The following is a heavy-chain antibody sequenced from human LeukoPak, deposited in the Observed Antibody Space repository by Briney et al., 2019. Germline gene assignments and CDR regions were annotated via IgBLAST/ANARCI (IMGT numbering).Heavy chain of an antibody. CDR3: AKAPLWFGELTFFDY. D-gene: IGHD3-10*01. V-gene: IGHV3-23*01. J-gene: IGHJ4*02. Sequence: GGSLRLSCAASGFTFSSYGMSWVRQAPGKGLEWVSAISGSGGSTYYADSVKGRFTISRDNSKNTLYLQMNSLRAEDTAVYYCAKAPLWFGELTFFDYWGQGTLVTVSS. CDR1: GFTFSSYG. CDR2: ISGSGGST.